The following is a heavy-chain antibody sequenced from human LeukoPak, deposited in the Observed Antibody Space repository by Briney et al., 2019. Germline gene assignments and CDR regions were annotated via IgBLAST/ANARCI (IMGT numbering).Heavy chain of an antibody. D-gene: IGHD6-19*01. CDR3: AKSSKEAAVAGTGD. V-gene: IGHV3-23*01. CDR1: GFTFSSYA. J-gene: IGHJ4*02. Sequence: PGVSLRLSCAASGFTFSSYAMSWVRQAPGKGLEWVSAISGSGGSTYYADSVKGRFTISRDNSKNTLHLQMNSLRAEDTAVYYCAKSSKEAAVAGTGDWGQGTLVTVSS. CDR2: ISGSGGST.